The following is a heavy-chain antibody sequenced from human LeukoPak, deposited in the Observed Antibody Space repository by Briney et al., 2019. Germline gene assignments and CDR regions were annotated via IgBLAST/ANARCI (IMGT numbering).Heavy chain of an antibody. V-gene: IGHV1-69*13. D-gene: IGHD3-22*01. CDR1: GYTFTSYD. Sequence: GASVKVSCKASGYTFTSYDINWVRQATGQGLEWMGGIIPIFGTANYAQKFQGRVTITADESTSTAYMELSSLRSEDTAVYYCARAHYYDSSGLDYWGQGTLVTVSS. J-gene: IGHJ4*02. CDR3: ARAHYYDSSGLDY. CDR2: IIPIFGTA.